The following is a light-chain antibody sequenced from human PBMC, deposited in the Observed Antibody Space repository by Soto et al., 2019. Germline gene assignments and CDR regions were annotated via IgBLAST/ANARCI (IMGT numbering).Light chain of an antibody. CDR2: GAS. J-gene: IGKJ1*01. CDR1: QSVSST. Sequence: EIVMTQSPATLSVAPGERATLYCRASQSVSSTLAWYQQKPCQAPRLLIYGASTRATGVPARIRGSGSGPDFTPTICSLRSEYVADYYCQQYNICPCTFGHGTKAEIK. CDR3: QQYNICPCT. V-gene: IGKV3-15*01.